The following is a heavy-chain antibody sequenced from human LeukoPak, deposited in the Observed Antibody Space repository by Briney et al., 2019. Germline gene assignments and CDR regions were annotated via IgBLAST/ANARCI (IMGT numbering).Heavy chain of an antibody. D-gene: IGHD3-22*01. J-gene: IGHJ4*02. CDR1: GYTFTGYY. V-gene: IGHV1-2*02. CDR3: ARGDSRGYYPLDY. CDR2: INPNSGGT. Sequence: ASVKVSCKSSGYTFTGYYIHWVRQAPGQGLEWMGWINPNSGGTNYAQKFQGRVTMTRDTSISTAYMELSRLRPVDTAVYYCARGDSRGYYPLDYWGQGTLVIVSS.